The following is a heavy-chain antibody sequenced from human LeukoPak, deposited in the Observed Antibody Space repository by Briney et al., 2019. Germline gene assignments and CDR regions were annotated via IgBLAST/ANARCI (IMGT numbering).Heavy chain of an antibody. CDR3: VRDVGGLIRRSIAVSGPQGVFDY. V-gene: IGHV3-23*01. J-gene: IGHJ4*02. CDR1: GFTFNTYT. D-gene: IGHD6-19*01. CDR2: RSGSGDST. Sequence: GGSLRLSCAASGFTFNTYTMNWVRQAPGKGLEWVSTRSGSGDSTYYADSVKGRFTISRDNSKNTLYMQMNSLRAEDTAVYYCVRDVGGLIRRSIAVSGPQGVFDYWGQGTLVTVSS.